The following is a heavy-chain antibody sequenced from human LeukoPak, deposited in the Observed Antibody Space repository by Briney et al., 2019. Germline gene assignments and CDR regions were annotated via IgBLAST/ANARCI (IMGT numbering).Heavy chain of an antibody. Sequence: SETLSLTCTVSGGSISSSSYYWGWIRQPSGKGLEWIGSIYYSGSTYYNPSLKSRVTISVDTSKNQFSLKLSSVTAADTAVYYCARGLGSSWKNYYYGMDVWGQGTTVTVSS. D-gene: IGHD6-13*01. V-gene: IGHV4-39*07. CDR2: IYYSGST. J-gene: IGHJ6*02. CDR1: GGSISSSSYY. CDR3: ARGLGSSWKNYYYGMDV.